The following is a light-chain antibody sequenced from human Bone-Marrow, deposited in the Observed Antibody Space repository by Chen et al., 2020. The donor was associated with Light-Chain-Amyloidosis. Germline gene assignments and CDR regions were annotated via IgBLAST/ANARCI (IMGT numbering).Light chain of an antibody. Sequence: SYELPQPPSASVSPGPTARITCSGDDLPTKYPYWDQQKPGQAPVLVIHRDAERPSGISERFSGSSSGTTATLTISGVQAEEEADYHCQSADSSGTYEVIFGGGTKLTVL. CDR2: RDA. J-gene: IGLJ2*01. V-gene: IGLV3-25*02. CDR3: QSADSSGTYEVI. CDR1: DLPTKY.